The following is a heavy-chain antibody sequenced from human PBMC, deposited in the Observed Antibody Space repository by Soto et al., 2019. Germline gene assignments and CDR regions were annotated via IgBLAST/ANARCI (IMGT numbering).Heavy chain of an antibody. Sequence: QVQLVESGGGVVQPGRSRRLSCAASGFTFSDYGMHWVRQAPGKGLQWVAGIWSDGSNKYYADSVKGRFTISRDNSENTLYLQMSALRVEDTAVYYCATPYTSDRSGVNGFDLWGQGTMVTVSS. V-gene: IGHV3-33*01. J-gene: IGHJ3*01. D-gene: IGHD3-22*01. CDR1: GFTFSDYG. CDR2: IWSDGSNK. CDR3: ATPYTSDRSGVNGFDL.